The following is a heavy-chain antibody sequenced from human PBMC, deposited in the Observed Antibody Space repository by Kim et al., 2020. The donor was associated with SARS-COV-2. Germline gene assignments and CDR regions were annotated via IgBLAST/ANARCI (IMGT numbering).Heavy chain of an antibody. D-gene: IGHD3-10*01. V-gene: IGHV1-18*01. CDR1: GYTFTRYG. Sequence: ASVKVSCKASGYTFTRYGISWVRQAPGQGLEWMGWISAYNGNTNYAQNLQGRVTMTTDTSTSTTYMELRSLTSDDTAVYFCARDKSQDYGSGTYYIPNDAFDIWGQGTMVTVSS. CDR2: ISAYNGNT. CDR3: ARDKSQDYGSGTYYIPNDAFDI. J-gene: IGHJ3*02.